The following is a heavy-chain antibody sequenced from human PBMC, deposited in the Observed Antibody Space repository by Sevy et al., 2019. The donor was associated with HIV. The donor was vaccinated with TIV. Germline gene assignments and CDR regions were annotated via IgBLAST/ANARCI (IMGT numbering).Heavy chain of an antibody. D-gene: IGHD3-3*01. CDR3: ARGTIFGVASDAFDI. CDR1: GYTFTSYG. CDR2: ISAYNGNT. Sequence: ASVKVSCMASGYTFTSYGISWVRQAPGQGLEWMGWISAYNGNTNYAQKLQGRVTMTTDTSTSTAYMELRSLRSDDTAVYYCARGTIFGVASDAFDIWGQGTMVTVSS. V-gene: IGHV1-18*01. J-gene: IGHJ3*02.